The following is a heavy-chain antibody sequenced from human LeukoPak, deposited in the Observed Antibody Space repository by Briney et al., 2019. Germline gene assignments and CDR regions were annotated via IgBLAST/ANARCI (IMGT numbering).Heavy chain of an antibody. V-gene: IGHV1-8*03. J-gene: IGHJ4*02. CDR2: MNPNSGST. CDR3: ARGRSSWYVFDY. D-gene: IGHD6-13*01. Sequence: ASVKVSCKASGYTFTSYDINWVRQAPGQGLEWMGWMNPNSGSTGYAQKFQGRVTITRNTSISTAYMELSSLRSDDTAVYYCARGRSSWYVFDYWGQGTLVTVSS. CDR1: GYTFTSYD.